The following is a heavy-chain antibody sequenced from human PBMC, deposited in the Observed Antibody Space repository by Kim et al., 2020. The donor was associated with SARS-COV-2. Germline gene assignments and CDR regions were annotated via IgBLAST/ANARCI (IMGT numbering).Heavy chain of an antibody. CDR3: ARDQGMWSYYYYGMDV. Sequence: GGSLRLSCAASGFTFSSYNMNWVRQAPGKGLEWVSYISSSSSTIYYADSVKGRFTISRDNAKNSLYLQMNSLRDEDTAVYYCARDQGMWSYYYYGMDVWGHGTTLTVSS. CDR2: ISSSSSTI. V-gene: IGHV3-48*02. J-gene: IGHJ6*02. D-gene: IGHD2-21*01. CDR1: GFTFSSYN.